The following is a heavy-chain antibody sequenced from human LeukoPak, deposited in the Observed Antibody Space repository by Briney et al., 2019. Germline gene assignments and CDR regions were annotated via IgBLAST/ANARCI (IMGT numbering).Heavy chain of an antibody. Sequence: SETLSLTCTVSGGSISSSSYYWGWIRQPSGKGLEWIGSIYYSGSTYYNPSLKSRVTISVDTSKNQFSLKLSSVTAADPAVHXCARESSGWTDFDYWGQGTLVTVSS. CDR1: GGSISSSSYY. CDR3: ARESSGWTDFDY. D-gene: IGHD6-19*01. CDR2: IYYSGST. V-gene: IGHV4-39*07. J-gene: IGHJ4*02.